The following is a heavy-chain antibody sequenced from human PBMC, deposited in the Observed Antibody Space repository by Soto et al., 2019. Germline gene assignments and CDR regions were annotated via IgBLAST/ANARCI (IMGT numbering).Heavy chain of an antibody. V-gene: IGHV3-7*01. Sequence: GGSLRLSCAASGFTFSSYWMSWVRQAPGKGLEGVANIKEDGREKYYVDSVKGRVAISRDNAKNALYLQMNSLRAEDTAVYYCARVLITMIVVVISPGYGDLAFDIWGQGTMVTVSS. CDR1: GFTFSSYW. J-gene: IGHJ3*02. CDR2: IKEDGREK. D-gene: IGHD3-22*01. CDR3: ARVLITMIVVVISPGYGDLAFDI.